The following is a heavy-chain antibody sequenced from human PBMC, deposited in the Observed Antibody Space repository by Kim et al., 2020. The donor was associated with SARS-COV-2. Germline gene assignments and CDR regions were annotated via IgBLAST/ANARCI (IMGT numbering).Heavy chain of an antibody. Sequence: SETLSLTCTVSGGSISSYYWTWIRQPPGRGLEWIGYIYYTGSANYNPSLKSRITISVDTSHNQFSLKVNSVTAADTAVYYCARVLDYYASGIFFFALDV. CDR2: IYYTGSA. J-gene: IGHJ3*01. CDR3: ARVLDYYASGIFFFALDV. V-gene: IGHV4-59*01. D-gene: IGHD3-10*01. CDR1: GGSISSYY.